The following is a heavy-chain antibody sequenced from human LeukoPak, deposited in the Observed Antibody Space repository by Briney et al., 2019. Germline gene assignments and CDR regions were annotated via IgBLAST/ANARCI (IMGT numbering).Heavy chain of an antibody. Sequence: PGGSLRLSCTASGFTFSSYAMNWVRQAPGKGLEWVSGIGAGGTFTYYADSVKGRFTISRDNAKNSLYLQMNSLRAEDTAVYYCARAHYYDSSGPDYWGQGTLVTVSS. CDR2: IGAGGTFT. CDR3: ARAHYYDSSGPDY. J-gene: IGHJ4*02. CDR1: GFTFSSYA. D-gene: IGHD3-22*01. V-gene: IGHV3-21*01.